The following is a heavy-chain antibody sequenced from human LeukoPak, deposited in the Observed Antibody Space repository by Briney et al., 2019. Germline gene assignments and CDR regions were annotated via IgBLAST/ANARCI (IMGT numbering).Heavy chain of an antibody. CDR3: ARGGYDYIWESYRYNWFDP. CDR1: GGSFSGYY. Sequence: PSETLSLTCAVYGGSFSGYYWSWIRQPPGKGLEWIGEINHSGSTNYNPSLKSRVTISVDTSKNQFSLKLNSVTAADTAVFYCARGGYDYIWESYRYNWFDPWGQGTLVTVSS. CDR2: INHSGST. J-gene: IGHJ5*02. V-gene: IGHV4-34*01. D-gene: IGHD3-16*02.